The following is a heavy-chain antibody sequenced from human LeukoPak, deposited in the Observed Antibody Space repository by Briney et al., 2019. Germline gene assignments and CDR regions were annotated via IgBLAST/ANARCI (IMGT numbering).Heavy chain of an antibody. D-gene: IGHD1-26*01. CDR1: GCTFTSYG. V-gene: IGHV1-18*01. J-gene: IGHJ2*01. Sequence: ASVKVSCKASGCTFTSYGISWVRQAPGQGLEWMGWISAYNGNTNYAQKLQGRVTMTTATSTSTAYMELRSLRSDDTAVYYCARSGGTGNYWYFDLWGRGTLVTVSS. CDR2: ISAYNGNT. CDR3: ARSGGTGNYWYFDL.